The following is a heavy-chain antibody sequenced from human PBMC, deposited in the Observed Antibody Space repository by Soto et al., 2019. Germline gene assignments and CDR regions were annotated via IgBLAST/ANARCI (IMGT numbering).Heavy chain of an antibody. CDR2: INHSGST. V-gene: IGHV4-34*01. D-gene: IGHD3-10*02. CDR3: ARGYVRNFDY. Sequence: QVQLQQWGAGLLKPSETLSLTCAVYGGSFSGYYWDWIRQPPGKGLEWIGEINHSGSTNYNPSLKRRVTISVDTSKNQFSLKLSSVTAADTAVYYCARGYVRNFDYWRQGTLVTVSA. CDR1: GGSFSGYY. J-gene: IGHJ4*02.